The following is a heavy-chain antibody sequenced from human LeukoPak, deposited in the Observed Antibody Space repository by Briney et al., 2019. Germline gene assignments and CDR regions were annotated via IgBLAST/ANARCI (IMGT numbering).Heavy chain of an antibody. Sequence: SVKISCKASGGTFSSYAISWVRQAPGQGLEWMGRIIPIFGIANYAQNFQGRVTITADKSTSTAYMELRSLRSEDTAVYYCARTHGYYTGAFDIWGQGTMVTVSS. CDR2: IIPIFGIA. J-gene: IGHJ3*02. CDR1: GGTFSSYA. V-gene: IGHV1-69*04. D-gene: IGHD2-8*01. CDR3: ARTHGYYTGAFDI.